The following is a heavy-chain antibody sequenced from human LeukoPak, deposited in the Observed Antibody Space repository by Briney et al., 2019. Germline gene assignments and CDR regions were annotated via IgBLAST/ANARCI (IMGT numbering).Heavy chain of an antibody. CDR3: ARRGWSDAFDI. D-gene: IGHD6-19*01. J-gene: IGHJ3*02. CDR1: GDSVSSYP. CDR2: IFFVGTT. V-gene: IGHV4-59*02. Sequence: SETLSLTCPMSGDSVSSYPWSWIRQPPGKGLEWIAYIFFVGTTHYNPSLKSRATISIDTSKNQFSLKLTSVTAADTAMYYCARRGWSDAFDIWGQGTMVTVSS.